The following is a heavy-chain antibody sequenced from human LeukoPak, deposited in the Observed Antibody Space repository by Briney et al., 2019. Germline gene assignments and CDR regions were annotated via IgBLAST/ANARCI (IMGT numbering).Heavy chain of an antibody. CDR2: ISSSSSTI. CDR3: ARDIYYDSSGYYGSVY. D-gene: IGHD3-22*01. Sequence: PGGSLRLSCAASGFTFSSYSMNWVRQAPGKGLEWVSYISSSSSTIYYADSVKGRFTISRDNAKNSLYLQMNSVRAEDTAVYYCARDIYYDSSGYYGSVYWGQGTLVTVSS. J-gene: IGHJ4*02. V-gene: IGHV3-48*04. CDR1: GFTFSSYS.